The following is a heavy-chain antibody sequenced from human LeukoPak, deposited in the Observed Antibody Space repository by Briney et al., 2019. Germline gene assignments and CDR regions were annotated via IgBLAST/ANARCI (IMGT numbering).Heavy chain of an antibody. CDR1: GGSFSGYY. Sequence: PSETLSLTCAVYGGSFSGYYWSWIRQPPGKGLEWIGEINHSGSTNYNPSLKSRVTISVDTSKNQFSLKLSSVTAADTAVYYCARGLIWTFDYWGQGTLVTVPS. D-gene: IGHD2-21*01. CDR2: INHSGST. J-gene: IGHJ4*02. CDR3: ARGLIWTFDY. V-gene: IGHV4-34*01.